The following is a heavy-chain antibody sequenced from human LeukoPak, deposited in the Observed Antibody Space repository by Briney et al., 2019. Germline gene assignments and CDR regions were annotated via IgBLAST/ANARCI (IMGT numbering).Heavy chain of an antibody. CDR1: GGSISSGSYY. J-gene: IGHJ6*03. D-gene: IGHD5-12*01. CDR3: ARGGYDYRYYYYYMDV. Sequence: SETLSLTCTVYGGSISSGSYYWSWIRQPAGKGLEWIGRIYTSGSTNYNPSLKSRVTISVDTSKNQFSLKLSSVTAADTAVYYCARGGYDYRYYYYYMDVWGKGTTVTVSS. CDR2: IYTSGST. V-gene: IGHV4-61*02.